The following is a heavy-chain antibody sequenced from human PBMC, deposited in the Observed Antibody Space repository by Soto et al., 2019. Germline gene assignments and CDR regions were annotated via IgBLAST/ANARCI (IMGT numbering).Heavy chain of an antibody. CDR1: GYTFTSYG. Sequence: GASVKVSCKASGYTFTSYGISWVRQAPGQGLEWMGWISAYNGKTNYAQKLQGRVTMTTDTSTSTAYMELRSLRSDDTAVYYCARESGGRAGSYYHGMDVWGQGTTVTVSS. D-gene: IGHD3-16*01. CDR2: ISAYNGKT. J-gene: IGHJ6*02. CDR3: ARESGGRAGSYYHGMDV. V-gene: IGHV1-18*01.